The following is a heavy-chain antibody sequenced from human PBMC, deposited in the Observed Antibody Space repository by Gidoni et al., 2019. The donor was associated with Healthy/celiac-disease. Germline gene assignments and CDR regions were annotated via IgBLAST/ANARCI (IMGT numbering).Heavy chain of an antibody. D-gene: IGHD6-13*01. CDR2: ISWNSGSI. CDR1: GVTLDDYA. CDR3: ARVGSSSWSGGWFDP. V-gene: IGHV3-9*01. Sequence: EVQLVESGGGVVQPGRSRSRSGGASGVTLDDYAMHWVRQAPGKGRGLVSAISWNSGSIGYADSVQGRFTLSSDIAKTSLYLQMNSLRAEDTALYSCARVGSSSWSGGWFDPWGQGTLVTVSS. J-gene: IGHJ5*02.